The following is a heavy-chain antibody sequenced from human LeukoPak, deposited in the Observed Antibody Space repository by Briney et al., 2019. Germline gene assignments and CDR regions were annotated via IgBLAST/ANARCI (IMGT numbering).Heavy chain of an antibody. CDR3: ALSAIFGVVISDY. CDR1: GFTVSSNY. CDR2: LYSGGST. J-gene: IGHJ4*02. D-gene: IGHD3-3*01. Sequence: GGSLRLSCAASGFTVSSNYMSWVRQAPGKGLEWVSLLYSGGSTYYADSVKGRFTISRDNSKNTLYLQMNSLRAEDTAVYYCALSAIFGVVISDYWGQGTLVTVSS. V-gene: IGHV3-53*01.